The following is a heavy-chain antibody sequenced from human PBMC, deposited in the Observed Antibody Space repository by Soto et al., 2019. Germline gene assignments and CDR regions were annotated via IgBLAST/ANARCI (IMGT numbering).Heavy chain of an antibody. CDR1: GYTFTRYD. Sequence: ASVKVSCKASGYTFTRYDMHWVRQAPGQGLEWMGIINPSGGSTSYAQKFQGRVTMTRDTSTSTVYMELSSLRSEDTAVYYCARDLARDIVVVVAAARVGMDVWGQGTTVTVSS. CDR2: INPSGGST. CDR3: ARDLARDIVVVVAAARVGMDV. V-gene: IGHV1-46*01. D-gene: IGHD2-15*01. J-gene: IGHJ6*02.